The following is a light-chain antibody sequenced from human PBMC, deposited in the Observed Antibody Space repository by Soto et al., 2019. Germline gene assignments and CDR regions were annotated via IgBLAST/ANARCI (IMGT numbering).Light chain of an antibody. CDR3: QQVYSYPYS. CDR1: EGISRY. J-gene: IGKJ2*03. V-gene: IGKV1-9*01. CDR2: AAS. Sequence: IPLTQSPSSLSASIGDRVTITCRASEGISRYLAWYQQIPGKAPKILIYAASTLQVGVPSRLSGSGSGTEFTLTISSLQPEDFGIYYCQQVYSYPYSFGQGTKLEIK.